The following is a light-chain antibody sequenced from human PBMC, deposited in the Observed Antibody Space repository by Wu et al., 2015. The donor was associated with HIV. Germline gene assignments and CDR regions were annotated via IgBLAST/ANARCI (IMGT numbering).Light chain of an antibody. CDR1: QSINSW. CDR2: EAS. Sequence: DIQMTQSPSTLSASVGDTVTITCRASQSINSWLTWYQQKPGKAPKLLIYEASTLESGVPSRFKGSESGTEFSLTISSLQPDDFATYYCQQYQTYSFTFGQGTRLEIK. J-gene: IGKJ5*01. CDR3: QQYQTYSFT. V-gene: IGKV1-5*03.